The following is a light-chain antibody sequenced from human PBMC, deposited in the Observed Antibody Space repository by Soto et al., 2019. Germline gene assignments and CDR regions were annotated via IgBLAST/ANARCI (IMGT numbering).Light chain of an antibody. CDR3: QSYDISLSAYV. J-gene: IGLJ1*01. V-gene: IGLV1-40*01. Sequence: QSVLTQPPSVSGAPGQRVTISCTGSSSNIGAGSAVHWYQQLPGTAPKLLMSDNNNRPSGVPDRFSGSKSGTSASLAITGLQAEDEADYYCQSYDISLSAYVFGSGTKLTVL. CDR1: SSNIGAGSA. CDR2: DNN.